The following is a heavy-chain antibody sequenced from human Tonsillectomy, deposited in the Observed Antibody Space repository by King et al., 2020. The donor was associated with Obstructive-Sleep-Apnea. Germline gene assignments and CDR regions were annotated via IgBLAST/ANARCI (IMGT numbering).Heavy chain of an antibody. V-gene: IGHV5-51*01. CDR1: GYNFTNYW. CDR2: IHPGDSDT. Sequence: VQLVESGAEVKKPGESLKISCKGSGYNFTNYWIAWVRQMPGKGLEWMGIIHPGDSDTRYNPSFEGQVTISADTSISTAYLQWSSLKASDTAMYYCSNMTPARYNNTWYYFDFWGQGTLVTVSS. J-gene: IGHJ4*02. CDR3: SNMTPARYNNTWYYFDF. D-gene: IGHD6-13*01.